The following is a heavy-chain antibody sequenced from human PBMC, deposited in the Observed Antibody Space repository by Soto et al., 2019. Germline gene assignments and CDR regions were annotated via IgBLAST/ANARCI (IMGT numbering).Heavy chain of an antibody. D-gene: IGHD5-18*01. CDR3: ARDRSYGLVPGYFDY. CDR1: GGTFSSYA. CDR2: IIPIFGTA. V-gene: IGHV1-69*13. J-gene: IGHJ4*02. Sequence: SVKVSCKASGGTFSSYAISWVRQAPGQGLEWMGGIIPIFGTANYAQKFQGRVTITADESTSTAYMELSSLRSEDTAVYYCARDRSYGLVPGYFDYWGQGTLVTVSS.